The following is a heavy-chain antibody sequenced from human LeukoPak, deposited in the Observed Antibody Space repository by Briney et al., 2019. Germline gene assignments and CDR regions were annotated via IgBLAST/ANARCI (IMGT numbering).Heavy chain of an antibody. Sequence: GGSLRLSCAASGFTFSSYAMRWVRQAPGKGLEWVSAIGSGSGGTTIYADPAKGRFTISRDNSKNTLYLQMSSLRPEDTAVYYCVKNLQQLVHNDAFDIWGQGTMVTVSS. V-gene: IGHV3-23*01. CDR1: GFTFSSYA. D-gene: IGHD6-13*01. CDR2: IGSGSGGTT. CDR3: VKNLQQLVHNDAFDI. J-gene: IGHJ3*02.